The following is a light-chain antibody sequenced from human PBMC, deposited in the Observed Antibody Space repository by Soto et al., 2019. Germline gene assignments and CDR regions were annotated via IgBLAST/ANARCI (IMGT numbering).Light chain of an antibody. CDR2: DAS. V-gene: IGKV3-11*01. CDR1: QSVSSY. J-gene: IGKJ1*01. CDR3: QQRSNWPWT. Sequence: EIVLTQSPATLSLSPGERATLSCRASQSVSSYLAWYQQKPGQAPSLLIYDASNRATGIPARFSGSGSATDFSLTISSLEPEYFAVYYCQQRSNWPWTFGQGTKVEIK.